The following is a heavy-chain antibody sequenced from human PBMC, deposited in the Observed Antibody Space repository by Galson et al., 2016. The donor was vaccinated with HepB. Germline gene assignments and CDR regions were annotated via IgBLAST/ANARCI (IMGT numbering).Heavy chain of an antibody. CDR1: GGSLNDYY. V-gene: IGHV4-59*01. CDR2: VYHSGHT. J-gene: IGHJ3*01. Sequence: ETLSLTCTVSGGSLNDYYWSWLRQPPGKGLQWIGYVYHSGHTKYNPSPKSRVTMSVDPSKSQFTLKMTSVTAADTAVYYCARPTSSGYGDAFDVWGQGTVVTVSS. D-gene: IGHD5-12*01. CDR3: ARPTSSGYGDAFDV.